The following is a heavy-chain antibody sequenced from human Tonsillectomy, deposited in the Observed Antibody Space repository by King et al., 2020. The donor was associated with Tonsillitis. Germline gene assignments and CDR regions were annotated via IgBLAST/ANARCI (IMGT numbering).Heavy chain of an antibody. CDR1: GITLSTFW. J-gene: IGHJ3*02. D-gene: IGHD3-10*01. CDR2: IKRDGSQK. CDR3: ARDMTPSDGDMYYDAFDI. Sequence: DVQLVESGGGLVQPGGSPRLSCTASGITLSTFWMTWVRQAPGKGLEWVADIKRDGSQKHYVDSVEGRFTISRDNAKNSLYLQMNSLRAEDTAVYYCARDMTPSDGDMYYDAFDIWGRGTMVTVSS. V-gene: IGHV3-7*03.